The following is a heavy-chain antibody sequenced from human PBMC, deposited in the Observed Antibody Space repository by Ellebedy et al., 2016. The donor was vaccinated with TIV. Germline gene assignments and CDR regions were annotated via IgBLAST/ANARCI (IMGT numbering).Heavy chain of an antibody. CDR1: GFTFRTYD. V-gene: IGHV3-13*04. J-gene: IGHJ4*02. CDR3: ARVLVCPSCHFDY. Sequence: GESLKISXAASGFTFRTYDMHWVRQGTGKGLEWVSGIGTASDTFYPDPVKGRFTISRDNAKNTLYLQMNSLRAEDTAVYYCARVLVCPSCHFDYWGQGTLVTVSS. D-gene: IGHD2-2*01. CDR2: IGTASDT.